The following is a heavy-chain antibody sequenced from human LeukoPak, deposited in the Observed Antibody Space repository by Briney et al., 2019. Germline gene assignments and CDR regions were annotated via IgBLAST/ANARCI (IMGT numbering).Heavy chain of an antibody. CDR1: GFTFSSYA. D-gene: IGHD3-10*01. J-gene: IGHJ4*02. Sequence: GGSLRLSYAASGFTFSSYAMSWVRQAPGKGLEWVSAISGSGGSTYYADSVKGRFTISRDNSKNTLYLQMNSLRAEDTAVYYCADMVRGVSSSFYYWGQGTPVTVSS. CDR3: ADMVRGVSSSFYY. V-gene: IGHV3-23*01. CDR2: ISGSGGST.